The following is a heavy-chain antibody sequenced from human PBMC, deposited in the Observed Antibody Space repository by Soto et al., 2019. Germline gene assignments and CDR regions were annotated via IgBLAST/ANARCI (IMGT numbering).Heavy chain of an antibody. CDR1: GYTFTSYG. CDR2: ISAYNGNT. D-gene: IGHD3-22*01. Sequence: QVQLVQSGAEVKKPGASVKVSCKASGYTFTSYGISWVRQAPGQGLEWMGWISAYNGNTNYAQKLQGRVTMTTDTSTSTAYMELRSLRSDDTAVYYCARDFEDYYDSSEESLFVYWGQGTLVTVSS. CDR3: ARDFEDYYDSSEESLFVY. V-gene: IGHV1-18*04. J-gene: IGHJ4*02.